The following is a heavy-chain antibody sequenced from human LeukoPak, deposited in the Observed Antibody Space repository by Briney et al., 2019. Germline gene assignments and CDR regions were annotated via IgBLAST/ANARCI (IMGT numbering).Heavy chain of an antibody. CDR3: ARHSRSGYSDYGSAFDI. CDR2: IYYSGST. J-gene: IGHJ3*02. Sequence: SETLSLTCTVSGGSISSGGYYWSWIRQHPGKGLEWIGYIYYSGSTYYNPSLKSRVTISVDTSKNQFSLKLTSMTAADTAVYYCARHSRSGYSDYGSAFDIWGQGTMVIVSS. D-gene: IGHD5-12*01. V-gene: IGHV4-31*03. CDR1: GGSISSGGYY.